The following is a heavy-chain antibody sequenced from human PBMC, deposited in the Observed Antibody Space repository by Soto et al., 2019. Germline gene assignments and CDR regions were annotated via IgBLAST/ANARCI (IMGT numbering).Heavy chain of an antibody. CDR3: ARDLRGSPDS. V-gene: IGHV3-66*01. CDR1: GFTVSSNY. D-gene: IGHD1-26*01. Sequence: PGGSLRLSCVASGFTVSSNYMSWVRQAPGKGLEWVSVTYSGGSKYYADSVKGRFTISRDNAKNTVYLQMTSLRVEDTAVYYCARDLRGSPDSWGQGTLVTVSS. J-gene: IGHJ4*02. CDR2: TYSGGSK.